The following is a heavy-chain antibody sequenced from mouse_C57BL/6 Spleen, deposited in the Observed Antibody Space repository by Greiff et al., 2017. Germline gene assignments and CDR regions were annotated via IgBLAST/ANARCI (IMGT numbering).Heavy chain of an antibody. CDR3: ARFYDYDLDY. CDR1: GYTFTSYW. Sequence: VQLQQPGAELVMPGASVKLSCKASGYTFTSYWMHWVKQRPGQGLEWIGEIDPSDSYTNYNQKFKGKSTLTVDKSSSTAYMQLSSLTSEDSAVYYCARFYDYDLDYWGQGTTLTVSS. CDR2: IDPSDSYT. J-gene: IGHJ2*01. V-gene: IGHV1-69*01. D-gene: IGHD2-4*01.